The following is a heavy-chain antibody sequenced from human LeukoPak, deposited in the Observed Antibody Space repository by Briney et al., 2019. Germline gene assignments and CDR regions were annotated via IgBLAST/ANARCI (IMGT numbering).Heavy chain of an antibody. CDR1: GYTFTGYY. V-gene: IGHV1-2*02. J-gene: IGHJ4*02. CDR2: INPNSGGT. D-gene: IGHD6-19*01. CDR3: ARGYPSEYSSGWYL. Sequence: ASVKVSCKASGYTFTGYYMHWVRQAPGQGLEWMGWINPNSGGTNYAQKFQGRVTMTRDTSISTAYMELSRLRSDDTAVYYCARGYPSEYSSGWYLWGQGTLVTVSS.